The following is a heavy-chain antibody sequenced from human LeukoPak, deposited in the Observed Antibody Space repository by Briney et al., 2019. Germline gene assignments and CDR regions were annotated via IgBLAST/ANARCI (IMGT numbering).Heavy chain of an antibody. D-gene: IGHD6-19*01. J-gene: IGHJ4*02. V-gene: IGHV3-30*02. CDR1: GFTFSSYG. CDR2: IRYDGSNK. CDR3: ARVSDISVAAYFDY. Sequence: GGSLRLSCAASGFTFSSYGMHWVRQAPGKGLEWVAFIRYDGSNKYYADSVKGRFTISRDNSKNTLYLQMNSLRAEDTALYYCARVSDISVAAYFDYWGQGTLVTVSS.